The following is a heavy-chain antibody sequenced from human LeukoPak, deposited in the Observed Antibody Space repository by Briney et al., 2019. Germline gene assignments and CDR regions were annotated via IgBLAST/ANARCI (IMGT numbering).Heavy chain of an antibody. D-gene: IGHD6-13*01. CDR3: AKARFTPTPRIAAAGTVDY. V-gene: IGHV3-23*01. CDR2: ISGSGGST. CDR1: GFTFSSYA. J-gene: IGHJ4*02. Sequence: SGGSLRLSCAASGFTFSSYAMSWVRQAPGKGLEWVSAISGSGGSTYYADSVKGRFTISRDNSKNTLYLQMNSLRAEDTAVYYCAKARFTPTPRIAAAGTVDYWGQGTLVTVSS.